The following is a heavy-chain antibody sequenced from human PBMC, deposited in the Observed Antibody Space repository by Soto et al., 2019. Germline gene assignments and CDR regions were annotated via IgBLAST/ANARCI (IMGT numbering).Heavy chain of an antibody. CDR1: GFTFSSYG. Sequence: QVQPVESGGGVVQPGRSLRLSCAASGFTFSSYGLHWVRQAPGKGLEWVAVISYDGNNKYYADSVKGRFTISRDNSKNTLYLQMNSLRAEDTAVYYCAKSVYNWNDGFFDYWGQGTLVTVSS. D-gene: IGHD1-1*01. CDR3: AKSVYNWNDGFFDY. J-gene: IGHJ4*02. CDR2: ISYDGNNK. V-gene: IGHV3-30*18.